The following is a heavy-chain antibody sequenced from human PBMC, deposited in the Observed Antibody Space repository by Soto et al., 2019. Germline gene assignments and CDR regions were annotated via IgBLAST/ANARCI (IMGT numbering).Heavy chain of an antibody. D-gene: IGHD3-3*01. Sequence: PGGSLRLSCAASGFTFSDYYMSWIRQAPGKGLEWVSYISSSGSTIYYADSVKGRFTISRDNAKNSLYLQMNSLRAEDTAVYYCARDRGHLLRFLEWLPQFDYWGQGTLVTVSS. V-gene: IGHV3-11*01. J-gene: IGHJ4*02. CDR2: ISSSGSTI. CDR1: GFTFSDYY. CDR3: ARDRGHLLRFLEWLPQFDY.